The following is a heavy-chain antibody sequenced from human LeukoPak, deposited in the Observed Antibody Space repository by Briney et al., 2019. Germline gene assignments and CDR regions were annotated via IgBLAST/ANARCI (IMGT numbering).Heavy chain of an antibody. CDR3: ARVRLLLAFDN. CDR2: IYYSGST. V-gene: IGHV4-39*07. D-gene: IGHD2-15*01. Sequence: SETLTLTCTVSGGYISSSSYYWGWIRQPPGKGLEWIGSIYYSGSTYYNPSLKSRVTISVDTSKNQFSLKLSSVTAADTAVYYCARVRLLLAFDNWGQGTMVTVSS. CDR1: GGYISSSSYY. J-gene: IGHJ3*02.